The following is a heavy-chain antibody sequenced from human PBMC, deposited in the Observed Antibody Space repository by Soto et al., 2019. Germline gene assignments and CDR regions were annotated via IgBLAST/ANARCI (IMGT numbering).Heavy chain of an antibody. CDR3: AGQYDPVPRSAFDI. CDR2: ITNSGSTM. J-gene: IGHJ3*02. CDR1: GFTFSDYY. D-gene: IGHD3-16*01. V-gene: IGHV3-11*01. Sequence: PGGSLSLSCAASGFTFSDYYIIFILQARGKGLEWVSYITNSGSTMDYADSVKGRFTISRDNAKKSLYLQMNSLRAEDTAVYYCAGQYDPVPRSAFDIWGQGAMVTVSS.